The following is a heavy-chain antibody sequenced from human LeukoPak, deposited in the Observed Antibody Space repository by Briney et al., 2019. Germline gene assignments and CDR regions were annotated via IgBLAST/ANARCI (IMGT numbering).Heavy chain of an antibody. CDR2: INHSGST. D-gene: IGHD6-13*01. V-gene: IGHV4-38-2*02. CDR3: ARRGYSSSWYSATRWFDP. CDR1: GYSISSGYY. Sequence: SETLSLTCTVSGYSISSGYYWGWIRQPPGKGLEWIGEINHSGSTNYNPSLKSRVTISVDTSKNQFSLKLSSVTAADTAVYYCARRGYSSSWYSATRWFDPWGQGTLVTVSS. J-gene: IGHJ5*02.